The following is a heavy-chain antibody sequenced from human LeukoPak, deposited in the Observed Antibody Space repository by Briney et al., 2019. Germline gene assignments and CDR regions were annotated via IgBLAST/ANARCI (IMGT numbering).Heavy chain of an antibody. CDR1: GFTFSSYG. CDR3: ARERGSRVLWLRNTNYYFDY. D-gene: IGHD3-10*01. CDR2: IKQDGSEK. Sequence: GGSLRLSCAASGFTFSSYGMHWVRQAPGKGLEWVANIKQDGSEKYYVDSVKGRFTISRDNAKNSLYLQMNSLRAEDTAVYYCARERGSRVLWLRNTNYYFDYWGQGTLVTVSS. V-gene: IGHV3-7*01. J-gene: IGHJ4*02.